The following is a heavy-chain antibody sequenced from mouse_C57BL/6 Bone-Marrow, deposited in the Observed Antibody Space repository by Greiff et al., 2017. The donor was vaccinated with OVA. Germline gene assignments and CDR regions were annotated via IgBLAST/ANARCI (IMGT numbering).Heavy chain of an antibody. Sequence: QVQLQQSGAELARPGASVKLSCKASGYTFTSYGISWVKQRTGQGLEWIGEIYPRSGNTYYNEKFKGKATLTADKSSSTAYMELRRLTSEDSAVYFCARLYYGYAMDYWGQGTSVTVSS. CDR2: IYPRSGNT. D-gene: IGHD1-1*01. CDR3: ARLYYGYAMDY. J-gene: IGHJ4*01. CDR1: GYTFTSYG. V-gene: IGHV1-81*01.